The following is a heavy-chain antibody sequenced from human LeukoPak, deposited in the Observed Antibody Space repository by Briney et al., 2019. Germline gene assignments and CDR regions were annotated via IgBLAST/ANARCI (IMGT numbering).Heavy chain of an antibody. Sequence: GGSLRLSCAASGFTFSSYSMNWVRQAPGKGLEWVAVISYDGSNKYYADSVKGRFTISRDNSKNTLYLQMNSLRAEDTAVYYCASPRWQLEDAFDIWGQGTMVTVSS. CDR2: ISYDGSNK. D-gene: IGHD2-15*01. CDR1: GFTFSSYS. J-gene: IGHJ3*02. V-gene: IGHV3-30*03. CDR3: ASPRWQLEDAFDI.